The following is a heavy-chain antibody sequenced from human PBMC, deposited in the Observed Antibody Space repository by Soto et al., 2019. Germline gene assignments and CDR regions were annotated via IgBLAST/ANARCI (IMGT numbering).Heavy chain of an antibody. J-gene: IGHJ4*02. D-gene: IGHD3-22*01. V-gene: IGHV2-5*02. Sequence: QITLKESGPTLVKPTQTLTLTCTFSGFSLSTSGVGVGWIRQPPGKALEWLALIYWDDDKRYSPSLKSRLTITKDTSKNQVDLTMTNMDPVDTATYYCAHTSYYDSSGRAFDYWGQGTLVTVSS. CDR1: GFSLSTSGVG. CDR3: AHTSYYDSSGRAFDY. CDR2: IYWDDDK.